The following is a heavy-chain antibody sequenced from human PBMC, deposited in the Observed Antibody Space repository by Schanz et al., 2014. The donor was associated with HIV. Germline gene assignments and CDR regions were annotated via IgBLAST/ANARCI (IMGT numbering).Heavy chain of an antibody. V-gene: IGHV1-18*01. CDR3: AKGQDWPGPQLDH. CDR2: ISPYNGDR. Sequence: VQLLQSGAEVKKPGASVKVSCKTSGYTFAIYGITWVRQAPGQGLDWVGWISPYNGDRKYDQKFQGRVTLTTDTSTNTAYMELRSLRSDDTAVYYCAKGQDWPGPQLDHWGHGSLVIVSS. D-gene: IGHD3-9*01. CDR1: GYTFAIYG. J-gene: IGHJ4*03.